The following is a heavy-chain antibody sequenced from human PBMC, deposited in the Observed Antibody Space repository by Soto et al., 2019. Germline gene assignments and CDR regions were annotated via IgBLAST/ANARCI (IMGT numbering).Heavy chain of an antibody. CDR3: AKDLLLPDDC. D-gene: IGHD2-15*01. CDR2: ISATADAT. J-gene: IGHJ4*02. CDR1: GFSFTASA. V-gene: IGHV3-23*01. Sequence: LILSCAASGFSFTASAMSWVRQAPGKGLEWVSAISATADATYYPDSVKGRFTISRDNSRNTLYLQMNSLRAEDTAVYYCAKDLLLPDDCWGQGTRVTVSS.